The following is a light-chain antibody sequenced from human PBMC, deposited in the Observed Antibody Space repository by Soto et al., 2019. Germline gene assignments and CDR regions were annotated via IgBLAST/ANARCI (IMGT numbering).Light chain of an antibody. CDR1: SGDIGSYNR. CDR3: SSYTNINTRACV. V-gene: IGLV2-14*01. CDR2: EVT. J-gene: IGLJ1*01. Sequence: QSVLTHPASVSGSPGQSITISCTGTSGDIGSYNRVSWYQQHPGKAPKLIIYEVTDRPSGVSNRISGSKSGNTASLTISGLQADPEAEYSRSSYTNINTRACVFGTGTKVTAL.